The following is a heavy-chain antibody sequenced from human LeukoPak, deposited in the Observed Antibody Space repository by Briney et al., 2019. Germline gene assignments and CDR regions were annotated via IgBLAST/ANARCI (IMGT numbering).Heavy chain of an antibody. CDR3: ARHRRGDWYYFDY. D-gene: IGHD2-21*02. J-gene: IGHJ4*02. V-gene: IGHV5-51*01. Sequence: GESLKISCEGSGYTFTSYWIAWVRQMPGKGLEWMGIIYPGDSDTRYSPSFQGQVTISADKSISTAYLQWSNLKASDTAMYYCARHRRGDWYYFDYWGQGTLVTVSS. CDR1: GYTFTSYW. CDR2: IYPGDSDT.